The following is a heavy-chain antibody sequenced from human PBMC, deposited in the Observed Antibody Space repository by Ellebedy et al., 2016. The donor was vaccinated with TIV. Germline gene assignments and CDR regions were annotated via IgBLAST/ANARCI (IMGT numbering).Heavy chain of an antibody. CDR1: GFTFSTYG. Sequence: PGGSLRLSCAASGFTFSTYGMHWVRQAPGKGLEWVAAISYDGSNEYYADTVKGRFTISRDKPKNMLYLQMNSLRGEDTAVYYCAKAHRYSSGWYSNWGQGTLVTVSS. J-gene: IGHJ4*02. CDR3: AKAHRYSSGWYSN. V-gene: IGHV3-30*18. CDR2: ISYDGSNE. D-gene: IGHD6-19*01.